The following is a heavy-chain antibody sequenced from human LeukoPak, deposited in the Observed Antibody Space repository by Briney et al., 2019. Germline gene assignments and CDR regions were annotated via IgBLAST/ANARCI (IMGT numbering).Heavy chain of an antibody. J-gene: IGHJ4*02. V-gene: IGHV3-21*01. CDR3: AREYSSSGGRHFDY. Sequence: GGSLRLSCAASGFTFSSYRMNWVRQAPGKGLEWVSSISGSSSYIYYADSVKGRFTISRDNAKNSLYLQMNSLRAEDTAVYYCAREYSSSGGRHFDYWGQGTLVTVSS. CDR1: GFTFSSYR. CDR2: ISGSSSYI. D-gene: IGHD6-6*01.